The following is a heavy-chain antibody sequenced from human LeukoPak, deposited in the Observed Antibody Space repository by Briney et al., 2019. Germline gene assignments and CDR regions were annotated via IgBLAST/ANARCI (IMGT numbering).Heavy chain of an antibody. CDR2: IYYSGST. CDR3: ARQVVAVAGTGYFDY. J-gene: IGHJ4*02. Sequence: SETLSLTCTVSGGSIRSSSYYWGWIRQPPGKGLEWIGSIYYSGSTYYNASLKSRGTISVDTSKNQFSLKLNSVTAADTAVYFCARQVVAVAGTGYFDYWGQGTLVAVSS. V-gene: IGHV4-39*01. D-gene: IGHD6-19*01. CDR1: GGSIRSSSYY.